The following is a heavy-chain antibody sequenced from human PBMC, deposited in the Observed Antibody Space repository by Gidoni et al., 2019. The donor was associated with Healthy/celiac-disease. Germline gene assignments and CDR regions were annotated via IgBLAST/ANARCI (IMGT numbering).Heavy chain of an antibody. Sequence: QVQLQESGPGLVKPSETLSLTCTVSGGSISSYYWSWIRQPPGKGLEWIGYIYYSGSTNYNPSLKSRVTISVDTSKNQFSLKLSSVTAADTAVYYCARTSDDSSGYYPIDYWGQGTLVTVSS. CDR3: ARTSDDSSGYYPIDY. J-gene: IGHJ4*02. V-gene: IGHV4-59*01. D-gene: IGHD3-22*01. CDR1: GGSISSYY. CDR2: IYYSGST.